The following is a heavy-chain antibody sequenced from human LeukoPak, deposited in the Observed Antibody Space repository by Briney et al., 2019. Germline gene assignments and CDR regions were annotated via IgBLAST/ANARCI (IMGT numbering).Heavy chain of an antibody. CDR3: ARGGYYYDNSGYSYSLGY. D-gene: IGHD3-22*01. J-gene: IGHJ4*02. CDR2: INSDGSST. Sequence: GGSLRLSCAASGFTFSSYWMHWVRQAPGKGLVWVSRINSDGSSTSYADSVKGRFIISRDNAKNTLYLQMNSLRAEDTAVYYCARGGYYYDNSGYSYSLGYWGQGTLVTVSS. CDR1: GFTFSSYW. V-gene: IGHV3-74*01.